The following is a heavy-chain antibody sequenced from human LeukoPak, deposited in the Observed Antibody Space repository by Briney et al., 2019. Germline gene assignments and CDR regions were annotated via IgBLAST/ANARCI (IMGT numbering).Heavy chain of an antibody. CDR1: GFTFSDHY. CDR2: IGRKANSHTT. CDR3: VRGFHSFDC. V-gene: IGHV3-72*01. D-gene: IGHD1-26*01. Sequence: QPGGSLRLSCAVSGFTFSDHYMDWVRQAPGKGLEWVGRIGRKANSHTTAYAASVKGRFTISRDDSKNSLDLQMNSLNIEDTAVYYRVRGFHSFDCWGQGTLVTVSS. J-gene: IGHJ4*02.